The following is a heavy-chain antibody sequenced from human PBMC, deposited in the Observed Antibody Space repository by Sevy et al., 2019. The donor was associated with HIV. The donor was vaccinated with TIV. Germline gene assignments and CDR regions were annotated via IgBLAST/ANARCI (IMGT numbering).Heavy chain of an antibody. D-gene: IGHD2-15*01. Sequence: ASVKVSCKASGYTFTNYALHWVRQAPGQSLEWMGWINVGHGNTRYSQKFQDRFTITRGTSASTAYMELNSLTSEDTAVYYCARDQTAARKGLDYWDQGTLVTVSS. J-gene: IGHJ4*02. V-gene: IGHV1-3*01. CDR2: INVGHGNT. CDR1: GYTFTNYA. CDR3: ARDQTAARKGLDY.